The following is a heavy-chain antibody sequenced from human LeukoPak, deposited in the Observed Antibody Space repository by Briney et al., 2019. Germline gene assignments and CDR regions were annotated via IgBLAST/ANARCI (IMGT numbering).Heavy chain of an antibody. J-gene: IGHJ4*02. CDR2: MNPNSGNT. V-gene: IGHV1-8*03. D-gene: IGHD2-15*01. CDR1: GYTFTSYD. CDR3: ARGRYCSGGSCSYFDY. Sequence: ASVKVSCKASGYTFTSYDINWVRQATGQGLEWMGWMNPNSGNTGYAQEFQGRVTITRNTSISTAYMELSSLRSEDTAVYYCARGRYCSGGSCSYFDYWGQGTLVTVSS.